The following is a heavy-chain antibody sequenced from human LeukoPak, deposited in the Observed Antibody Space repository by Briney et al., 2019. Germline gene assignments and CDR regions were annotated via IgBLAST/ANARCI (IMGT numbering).Heavy chain of an antibody. D-gene: IGHD1-1*01. CDR2: IYHSGST. Sequence: SETLSLTCTVSGYSISSGYYWGWIRQPPGKGLEWIGSIYHSGSTYYNPSLKSRVTISVDTSKNQFSLKLSSVTAADTAVYYCGGQLERHGGGGYWGQGNLVTVSS. CDR1: GYSISSGYY. CDR3: GGQLERHGGGGY. J-gene: IGHJ4*02. V-gene: IGHV4-38-2*02.